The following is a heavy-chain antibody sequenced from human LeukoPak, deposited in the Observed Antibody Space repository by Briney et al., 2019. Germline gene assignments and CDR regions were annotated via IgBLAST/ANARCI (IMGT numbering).Heavy chain of an antibody. CDR1: GFTFSNYG. J-gene: IGHJ4*02. CDR2: IRYDGRNK. V-gene: IGHV3-30*02. CDR3: ARRAGAYSHPYDY. D-gene: IGHD4/OR15-4a*01. Sequence: GGSLRLSCAASGFTFSNYGMHWVRQAPGKGLEWVGFIRYDGRNKYYADFVKGRFTISRDHSKNTLYLQMNSLRAEDTAVYYCARRAGAYSHPYDYWGQGTLVTVSS.